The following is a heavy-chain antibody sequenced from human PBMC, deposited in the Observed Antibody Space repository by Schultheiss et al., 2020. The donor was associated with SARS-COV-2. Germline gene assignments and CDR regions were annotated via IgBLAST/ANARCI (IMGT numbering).Heavy chain of an antibody. CDR1: GFTLSTYW. V-gene: IGHV3-74*01. CDR2: INEDGTIT. Sequence: GGSLRLSCAASGFTLSTYWMHWVREVPGKGLVWVSRINEDGTITDDADSVKGRFTISRDNSKNTLYLQMHSLRAEDTAVYYCARDNTIFRGPIIRETRPYDAFDLWGQGTMVTVSS. D-gene: IGHD3-10*01. CDR3: ARDNTIFRGPIIRETRPYDAFDL. J-gene: IGHJ3*01.